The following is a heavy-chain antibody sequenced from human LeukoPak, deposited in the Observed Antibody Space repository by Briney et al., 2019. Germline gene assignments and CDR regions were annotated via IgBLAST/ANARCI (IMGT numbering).Heavy chain of an antibody. Sequence: SETLSLTRTVSGGSISIFYWSWIRQPPGKALVWIAYISHTGSTNYSPSLESRVTTSVDTSKNQFSLKLSSVTAADTAVYYCARMGGNSWYFDYWGQGTLVTVSS. D-gene: IGHD6-13*01. CDR2: ISHTGST. V-gene: IGHV4-59*01. J-gene: IGHJ4*02. CDR1: GGSISIFY. CDR3: ARMGGNSWYFDY.